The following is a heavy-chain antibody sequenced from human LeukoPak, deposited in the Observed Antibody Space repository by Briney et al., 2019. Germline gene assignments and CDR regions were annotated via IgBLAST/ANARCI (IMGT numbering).Heavy chain of an antibody. J-gene: IGHJ4*02. D-gene: IGHD3-9*01. CDR3: ARMDILTGYHF. CDR2: IYYSGST. V-gene: IGHV4-39*07. CDR1: GGSISSSSYY. Sequence: PSETLSLTCTVSGGSISSSSYYWGWIRQPPGKGLEWIGSIYYSGSTYYNPSLKSRVTISVDTSKNQFSLKLSSVTAADTAVYYCARMDILTGYHFWGQGTLVTVSS.